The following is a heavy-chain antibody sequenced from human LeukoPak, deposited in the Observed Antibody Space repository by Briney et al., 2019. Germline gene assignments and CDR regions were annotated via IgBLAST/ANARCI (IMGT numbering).Heavy chain of an antibody. Sequence: GASVKVSCKASGGTFSSYAISWVRQAPGQGLEWTGGIIPIFGTANYAQNFQGRVTISADESTSTTYMELSSLRSEDTAVYYCAREASAYYDSTSYDPYYFDYWGQGTLVTVSS. CDR1: GGTFSSYA. CDR3: AREASAYYDSTSYDPYYFDY. J-gene: IGHJ4*02. V-gene: IGHV1-69*13. CDR2: IIPIFGTA. D-gene: IGHD3-22*01.